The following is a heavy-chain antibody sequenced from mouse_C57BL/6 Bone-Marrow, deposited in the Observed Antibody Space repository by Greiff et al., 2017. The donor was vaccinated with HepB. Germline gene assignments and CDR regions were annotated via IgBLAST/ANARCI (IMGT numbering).Heavy chain of an antibody. CDR2: ISGGGGNT. V-gene: IGHV5-9*01. D-gene: IGHD2-4*01. CDR1: GFTFSSYT. J-gene: IGHJ2*01. CDR3: ARHYDYDGDY. Sequence: DVKLVESGGGLVKPGGSLKLSCAASGFTFSSYTMSWVRQTPEKRLEWVATISGGGGNTYYPDSVKGRFTISRDNAKNTLYLQMSSLRSEDTALYYCARHYDYDGDYWGQGTTLTVSS.